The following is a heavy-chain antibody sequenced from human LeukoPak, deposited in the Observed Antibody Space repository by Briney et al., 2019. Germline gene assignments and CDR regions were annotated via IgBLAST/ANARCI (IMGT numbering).Heavy chain of an antibody. CDR3: ARGMGSDYGGDLLDYYYYYYMDV. D-gene: IGHD4-23*01. CDR1: GFTFSSYS. J-gene: IGHJ6*03. CDR2: ISSSSSYI. V-gene: IGHV3-21*01. Sequence: GGSLRLSYAASGFTFSSYSMNWVRQAPGEGLEWVSSISSSSSYIYYADSVKGRFTISRDNAKNSLYLQMNSLRAEDTAVYYCARGMGSDYGGDLLDYYYYYYMDVWGKGTTVTVSS.